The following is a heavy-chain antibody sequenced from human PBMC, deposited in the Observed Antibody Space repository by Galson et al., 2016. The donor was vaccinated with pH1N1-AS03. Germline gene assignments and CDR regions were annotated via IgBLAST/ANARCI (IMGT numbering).Heavy chain of an antibody. Sequence: SLRLSCAASGFTFSSYSMNWVRQAPGKGLEWVSSITSSSDIIYYAVSLKGRFTISRDNAKNSVSLQMNSLRAEDTALYYCARRGDTAAADPFDYWGQGTLVTVSS. V-gene: IGHV3-21*01. J-gene: IGHJ4*02. CDR1: GFTFSSYS. CDR3: ARRGDTAAADPFDY. D-gene: IGHD6-25*01. CDR2: ITSSSDII.